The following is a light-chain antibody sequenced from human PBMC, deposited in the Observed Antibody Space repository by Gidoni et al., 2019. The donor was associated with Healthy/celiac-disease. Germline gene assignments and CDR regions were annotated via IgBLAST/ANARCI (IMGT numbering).Light chain of an antibody. V-gene: IGKV4-1*01. J-gene: IGKJ2*01. CDR3: QQYYSTPVT. CDR1: QGVLYSSNNKNY. Sequence: DIVMTQSPDSLAVSLGERATINCKSSQGVLYSSNNKNYLAWYQQKPGQPPKLLIYWASTRESGVPDRFSGSGSGTDFTLTISSLQAEDVAVYYCQQYYSTPVTFGQXTKLEIK. CDR2: WAS.